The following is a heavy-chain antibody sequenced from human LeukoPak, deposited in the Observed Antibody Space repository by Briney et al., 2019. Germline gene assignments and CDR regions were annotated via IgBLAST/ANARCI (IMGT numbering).Heavy chain of an antibody. D-gene: IGHD6-13*01. CDR3: AKESPVAATGRSWFDP. V-gene: IGHV3-23*01. CDR2: ITGSGGNT. Sequence: PGGSLRLSCAASGFTFSSYAMSWVRQAPGKGLEWVPTITGSGGNTYYADSVKGRFTISRDNSKNTLYLQMNSLRAEDTAIYYCAKESPVAATGRSWFDPWGQGTLVTVSS. J-gene: IGHJ5*02. CDR1: GFTFSSYA.